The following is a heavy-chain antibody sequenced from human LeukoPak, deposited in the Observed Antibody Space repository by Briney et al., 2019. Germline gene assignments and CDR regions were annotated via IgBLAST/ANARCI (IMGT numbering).Heavy chain of an antibody. D-gene: IGHD1-26*01. CDR3: ARVRGALNAFDI. J-gene: IGHJ3*02. CDR2: IYYSGST. CDR1: GVSISPYY. Sequence: PSETLSLTCAVSGVSISPYYWTWIRQPPGKGLEWIGYIYYSGSTNYNPSLKSRVTISVDTSKNQFSLKLSSLTAADTAIYYCARVRGALNAFDIWGQGTMVTVSS. V-gene: IGHV4-59*12.